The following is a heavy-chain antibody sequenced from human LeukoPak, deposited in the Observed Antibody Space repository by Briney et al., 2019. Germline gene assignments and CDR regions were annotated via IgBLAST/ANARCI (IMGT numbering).Heavy chain of an antibody. V-gene: IGHV4-34*01. J-gene: IGHJ4*02. CDR2: INHSGST. CDR3: ARVRSSNWNPFDY. Sequence: SETLSLTCAVYGGSFSGYYWSWIRQPPGKGLEWIGEINHSGSTNYNPSLKSRVTISVDTSKNQFSLKLSSVTAADTAVYYCARVRSSNWNPFDYWGQGTLVTVSS. CDR1: GGSFSGYY. D-gene: IGHD1-1*01.